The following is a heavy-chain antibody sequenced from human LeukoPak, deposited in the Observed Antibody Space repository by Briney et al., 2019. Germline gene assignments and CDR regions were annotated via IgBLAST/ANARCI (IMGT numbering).Heavy chain of an antibody. CDR2: IRSKAYGGTT. V-gene: IGHV3-49*03. D-gene: IGHD3-10*01. CDR3: TRDALLWFGEFDY. Sequence: GGSLRLSCTASGFTFGDYAMSWFRQAPGKGLEWVGFIRSKAYGGTTEYAASVKGRFTISGDDSKSIAYLQMNSLKTEDTAVYYCTRDALLWFGEFDYWGQGTLVTVSS. J-gene: IGHJ4*02. CDR1: GFTFGDYA.